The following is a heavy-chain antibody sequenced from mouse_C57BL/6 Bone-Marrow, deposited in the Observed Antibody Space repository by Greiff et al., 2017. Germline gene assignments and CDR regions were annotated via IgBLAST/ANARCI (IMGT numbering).Heavy chain of an antibody. D-gene: IGHD2-14*01. CDR3: ARPGVRRGDY. Sequence: QFQLQQPGAELVRPGSSVKLSCKASGYTFTSSWMAWVKKRPGHGLDWIGNIFPSDSEPHFTQKFKAKATLTADKSSSTAYMQRSSLTSEDTAVYYCARPGVRRGDYWGQGTTLTVAS. J-gene: IGHJ2*01. CDR1: GYTFTSSW. V-gene: IGHV1-61*01. CDR2: IFPSDSEP.